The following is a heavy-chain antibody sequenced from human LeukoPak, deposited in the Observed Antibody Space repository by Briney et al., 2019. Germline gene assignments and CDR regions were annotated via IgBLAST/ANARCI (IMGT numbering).Heavy chain of an antibody. CDR2: IDYTGNT. CDR1: GGSISSALYF. V-gene: IGHV4-31*03. Sequence: SQTLSLTCTVSGGSISSALYFWSCIRQHPGEGLEWIGSIDYTGNTYYHPSLRSRLTISVDTSKNQFSLNLTSVTAADTAVYYCARAQGTTAAGLNYFDYWGQGTLVTGSS. J-gene: IGHJ4*02. CDR3: ARAQGTTAAGLNYFDY. D-gene: IGHD6-13*01.